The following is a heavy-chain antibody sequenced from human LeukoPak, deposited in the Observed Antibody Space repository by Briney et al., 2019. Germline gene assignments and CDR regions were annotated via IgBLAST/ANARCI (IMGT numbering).Heavy chain of an antibody. CDR2: IWYDGRNK. CDR3: ASQTPYYGMDV. CDR1: GFTFSSHG. V-gene: IGHV3-33*01. J-gene: IGHJ6*02. Sequence: HPGGSLRLSCAASGFTFSSHGMHWVRQAPDKGLEWVTVIWYDGRNKYYADSVKGRFTISRDNSKNTLYLQMNSLRAEDTAVYCCASQTPYYGMDVWGQGTTVTVSS.